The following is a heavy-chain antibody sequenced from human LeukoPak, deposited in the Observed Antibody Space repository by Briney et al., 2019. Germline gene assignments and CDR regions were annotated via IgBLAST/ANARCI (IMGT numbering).Heavy chain of an antibody. CDR3: ARDDGRATMIDENWFDP. D-gene: IGHD3-22*01. CDR2: INHSGST. CDR1: GGSISSYY. Sequence: PSETLSLTCTVSGGSISSYYWSWIRQPPGKGLEWIGEINHSGSTNYNPSLKSRVTISVDTSKNQFSLKLSSVTAADTAVYYCARDDGRATMIDENWFDPWGQGTLVTVSS. J-gene: IGHJ5*02. V-gene: IGHV4-34*01.